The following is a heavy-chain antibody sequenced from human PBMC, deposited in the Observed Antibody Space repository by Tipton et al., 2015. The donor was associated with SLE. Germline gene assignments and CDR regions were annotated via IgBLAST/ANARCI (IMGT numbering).Heavy chain of an antibody. D-gene: IGHD6-19*01. CDR2: IHYSGST. V-gene: IGHV4-59*01. CDR1: GGSISSYY. CDR3: ARSGAARIAGAGPVFDI. J-gene: IGHJ3*02. Sequence: TLSLTCTVSGGSISSYYWSWIRQPPGKGLEWIGYIHYSGSTNYTPSLKSRVTISVDTSKNQFSLKLSSVTAADTGVYYCARSGAARIAGAGPVFDIWGQGTMVTVSS.